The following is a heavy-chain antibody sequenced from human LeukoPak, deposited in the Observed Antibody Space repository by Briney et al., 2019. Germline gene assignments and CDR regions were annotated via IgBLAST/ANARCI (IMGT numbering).Heavy chain of an antibody. D-gene: IGHD4-17*01. V-gene: IGHV3-43D*03. Sequence: PGGSLRLSCAASGFTFDDYAMHWVRQAPGKGLEWVPLISWDGGGTYYADSAKGRFTISRDNAKNSLYLQMNSLRAEDTAVYYCARDTRYYGDYGDYWGQGTLVTVSS. CDR2: ISWDGGGT. J-gene: IGHJ4*02. CDR1: GFTFDDYA. CDR3: ARDTRYYGDYGDY.